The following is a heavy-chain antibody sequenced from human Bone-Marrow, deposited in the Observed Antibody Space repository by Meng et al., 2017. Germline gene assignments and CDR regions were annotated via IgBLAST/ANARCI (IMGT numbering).Heavy chain of an antibody. CDR1: GGSFSGYY. J-gene: IGHJ4*02. Sequence: SETLSLTCAVYGGSFSGYYWSWIRQPPGKGLEWIGEINHSGSTNYNPSLKSRVTISVDTSKNQFSLKLSSVTAADTAVYYCARDLLFYYDSSGPKGVDYWGQGTLVTVSS. CDR3: ARDLLFYYDSSGPKGVDY. V-gene: IGHV4-34*01. CDR2: INHSGST. D-gene: IGHD3-22*01.